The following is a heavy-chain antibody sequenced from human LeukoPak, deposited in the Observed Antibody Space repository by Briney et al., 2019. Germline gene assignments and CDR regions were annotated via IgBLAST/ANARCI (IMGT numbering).Heavy chain of an antibody. CDR3: AGQYYDFWSGAGDA. Sequence: PSETLFLTCTVSGGSISSSSYYWGWIRQPPGKGLEWIGTMYYSGSTYYNPSLKSRVTISVDTSKSQFSLRLSSATAADTAVYYCAGQYYDFWSGAGDAWGKGTTVTVSS. J-gene: IGHJ6*03. D-gene: IGHD3-3*01. CDR2: MYYSGST. CDR1: GGSISSSSYY. V-gene: IGHV4-39*01.